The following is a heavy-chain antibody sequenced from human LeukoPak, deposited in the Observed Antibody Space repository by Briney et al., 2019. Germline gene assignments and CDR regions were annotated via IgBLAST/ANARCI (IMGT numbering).Heavy chain of an antibody. D-gene: IGHD3-10*01. V-gene: IGHV4-39*01. J-gene: IGHJ4*02. CDR2: IYYSGST. CDR1: GGSISSSSYY. Sequence: SETLSLTCTVSGGSISSSSYYWGWIRQPPGKGLEWIGSIYYSGSTNYNPSLKSRVTISVDTSKNQFSLKLSSVTAADTAVYYCARHSGSGSYYHFDYWGQGTLVTVSS. CDR3: ARHSGSGSYYHFDY.